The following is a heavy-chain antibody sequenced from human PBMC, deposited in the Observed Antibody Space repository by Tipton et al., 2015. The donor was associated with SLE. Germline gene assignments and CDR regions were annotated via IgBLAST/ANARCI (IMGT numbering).Heavy chain of an antibody. CDR2: IYTSGTT. D-gene: IGHD4-17*01. J-gene: IGHJ2*01. V-gene: IGHV4-4*09. CDR1: GGSMSSYY. CDR3: ASPDYGDSRGFDL. Sequence: LRLSCTVSGGSMSSYYWSWIRQPPGKGLEWIGYIYTSGTTNYNPSLKSRVTISVDTSENQFSLRLSSVTAADTAVYYCASPDYGDSRGFDLWGRGTLVTVSS.